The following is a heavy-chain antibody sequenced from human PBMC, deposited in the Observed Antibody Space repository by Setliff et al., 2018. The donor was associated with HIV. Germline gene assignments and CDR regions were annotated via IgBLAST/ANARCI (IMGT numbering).Heavy chain of an antibody. CDR2: IYSDGSST. CDR3: AKGFSRIVAVISDY. Sequence: GGSLRLSCAASGFTFSSYEMNWVRQVPGKGLEWVSVIYSDGSSTYYADSVKGRFTISRDNSKNTLYLQMNSLRAEDTAIYYCAKGFSRIVAVISDYWGLGTLVTVSS. V-gene: IGHV3-23*03. J-gene: IGHJ4*02. D-gene: IGHD3-22*01. CDR1: GFTFSSYE.